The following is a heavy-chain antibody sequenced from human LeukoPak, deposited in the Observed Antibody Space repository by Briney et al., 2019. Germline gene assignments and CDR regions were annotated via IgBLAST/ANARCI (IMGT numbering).Heavy chain of an antibody. D-gene: IGHD5-24*01. CDR2: IDQDGNEK. CDR1: GFTFSYYW. CDR3: ARGDAFSGDY. V-gene: IGHV3-7*04. J-gene: IGHJ4*02. Sequence: GGSLRLFCAASGFTFSYYWMSWVRQAPGKGLEWVANIDQDGNEKYYVDSVRGRFTISRDNAKNLLYLQMDSLRVEDTAVYYCARGDAFSGDYWGQGTLVTVSS.